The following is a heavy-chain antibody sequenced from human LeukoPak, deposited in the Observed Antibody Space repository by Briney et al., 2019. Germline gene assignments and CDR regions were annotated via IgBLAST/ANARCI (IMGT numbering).Heavy chain of an antibody. Sequence: GGSLRLSCAASGFTFSSYAMSWVRQAPGKGLEWVSAISGSGGSTYYADSVKGRFTISRDNSKNTLYLQMNGLRAEDTAVYYCAKSLPGGYDSSGYWYYFDYWGQGTLVAVSS. J-gene: IGHJ4*02. CDR1: GFTFSSYA. CDR3: AKSLPGGYDSSGYWYYFDY. V-gene: IGHV3-23*01. D-gene: IGHD3-22*01. CDR2: ISGSGGST.